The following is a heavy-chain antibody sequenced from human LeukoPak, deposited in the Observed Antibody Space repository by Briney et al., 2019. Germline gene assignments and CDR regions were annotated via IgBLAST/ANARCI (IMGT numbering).Heavy chain of an antibody. Sequence: GGSLRLSCAASRFTFSSYWMHWVRQAPGKGLVWVSRIHSDGSSTSYADSVKGRFTISRDNAKNTLYLQMNSLRAEDTAVYYCARDRRLDYWGQGTLVTVSS. J-gene: IGHJ4*02. CDR2: IHSDGSST. CDR1: RFTFSSYW. CDR3: ARDRRLDY. V-gene: IGHV3-74*01.